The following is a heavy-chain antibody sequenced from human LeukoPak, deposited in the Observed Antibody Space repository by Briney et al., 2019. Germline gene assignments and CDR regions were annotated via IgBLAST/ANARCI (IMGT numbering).Heavy chain of an antibody. CDR3: AKDTPSSSIAVTQFDY. Sequence: TGGSLRLSCAASGFTFSSYVMSWVRQAPGKGLEWVSTISGSGGSTYYADSVKGRFTISRDNSKNTLYLQMNSLRAEDTAVYYCAKDTPSSSIAVTQFDYWGQGTLVTVSS. D-gene: IGHD6-19*01. CDR1: GFTFSSYV. J-gene: IGHJ4*02. V-gene: IGHV3-23*01. CDR2: ISGSGGST.